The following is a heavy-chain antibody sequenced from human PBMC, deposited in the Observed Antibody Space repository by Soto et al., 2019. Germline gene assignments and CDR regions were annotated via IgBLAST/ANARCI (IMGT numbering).Heavy chain of an antibody. D-gene: IGHD2-2*01. Sequence: ASVKVSCKTSGYTFTGYYIYWVRQAPGQGLEWMGWINPHSGGTDSSQKFQGRVTMTRDTSISTAYMELRRLRSDDTAMYYCAGTSCSSTTCPTTYWGQGTLVTVSS. CDR3: AGTSCSSTTCPTTY. J-gene: IGHJ4*02. CDR2: INPHSGGT. V-gene: IGHV1-2*02. CDR1: GYTFTGYY.